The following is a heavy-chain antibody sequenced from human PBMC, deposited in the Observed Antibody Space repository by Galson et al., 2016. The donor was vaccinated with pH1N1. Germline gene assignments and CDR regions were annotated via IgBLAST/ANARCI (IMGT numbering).Heavy chain of an antibody. CDR3: ARVGAMLTSYYHGMDA. V-gene: IGHV3-11*01. D-gene: IGHD3-10*01. Sequence: SLRLSCAASGSTLSAYYMGWIRQAPGKGLEWISYISANGDTKHYAESVKGRFTVSRDNPENLLYLEMNSLRGDDTAVYFCARVGAMLTSYYHGMDAWGQGTTVVVSS. CDR1: GSTLSAYY. CDR2: ISANGDTK. J-gene: IGHJ6*02.